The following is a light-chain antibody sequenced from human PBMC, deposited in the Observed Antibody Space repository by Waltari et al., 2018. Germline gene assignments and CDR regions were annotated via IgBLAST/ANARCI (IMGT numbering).Light chain of an antibody. V-gene: IGKV2-28*01. CDR3: MQALQTPPG. Sequence: DIVMTQSPLSLPVTTGEQDSISFRSSQSLLHSNGYNYLDWYLQKPGQSPQLLIYLGSTRASGVPDRFSGSGSGTDFTLKISRVEADDVAVYYCMQALQTPPGFGGGTKVEIK. CDR1: QSLLHSNGYNY. CDR2: LGS. J-gene: IGKJ4*01.